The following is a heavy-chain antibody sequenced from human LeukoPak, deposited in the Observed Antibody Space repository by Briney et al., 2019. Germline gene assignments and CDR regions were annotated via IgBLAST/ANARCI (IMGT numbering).Heavy chain of an antibody. Sequence: SETLSLTCTVSGGSISSSSYYWSWIRQPPGKGLEWIGYIYHSGSTYYNPSLKSRVTISVDRSKNQFSLKLSSVTAADTAVYYCARGGADCSSTSCYPSTRYYYYYMDVWGKGTTVTVSS. CDR2: IYHSGST. D-gene: IGHD2-2*01. V-gene: IGHV4-30-2*01. J-gene: IGHJ6*03. CDR3: ARGGADCSSTSCYPSTRYYYYYMDV. CDR1: GGSISSSSYY.